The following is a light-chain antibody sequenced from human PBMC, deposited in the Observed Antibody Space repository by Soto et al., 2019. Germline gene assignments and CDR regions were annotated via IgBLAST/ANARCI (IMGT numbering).Light chain of an antibody. Sequence: NFMLTQPHSVSESPGKTVTISCTSSSGSIASNYVQWYQQRPGSVPTTVIYEGNQRPSGVPDRFSGSTDGSSNSASLTISGLQTEDEADYYCQSYDSSTVVFGGGIKLTVL. J-gene: IGLJ2*01. CDR1: SGSIASNY. V-gene: IGLV6-57*04. CDR3: QSYDSSTVV. CDR2: EGN.